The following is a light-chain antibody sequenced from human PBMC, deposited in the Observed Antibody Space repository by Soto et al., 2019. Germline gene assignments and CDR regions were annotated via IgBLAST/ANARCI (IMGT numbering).Light chain of an antibody. V-gene: IGKV1-5*01. Sequence: DIQMTQSPATLSASVGDRVTLTCRASQRVDRWLAWYQQKPGQAPKLLISDASTLESGVPSRFSGSGSVTDFTRTIISLQPDVFASYYCQQYKDYTYTFGQGTRVESK. J-gene: IGKJ2*01. CDR3: QQYKDYTYT. CDR1: QRVDRW. CDR2: DAS.